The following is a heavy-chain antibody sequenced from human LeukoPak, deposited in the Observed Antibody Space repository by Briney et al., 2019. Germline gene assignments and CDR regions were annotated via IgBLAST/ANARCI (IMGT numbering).Heavy chain of an antibody. CDR3: ARYPHRGSWYRYWYFDL. CDR1: GGSFSGYY. V-gene: IGHV4-34*01. Sequence: SETLSLTCAVYGGSFSGYYWSWIRQPPGKGREWIGEINHSGSTNYNPSLKSRVTISVDTSKNQFSLKLSSVTAADTAVYYCARYPHRGSWYRYWYFDLWGRGTLVTVSS. J-gene: IGHJ2*01. CDR2: INHSGST. D-gene: IGHD6-13*01.